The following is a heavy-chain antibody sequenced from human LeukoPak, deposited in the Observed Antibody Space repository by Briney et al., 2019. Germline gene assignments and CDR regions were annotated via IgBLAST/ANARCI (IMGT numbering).Heavy chain of an antibody. V-gene: IGHV2-70*11. Sequence: SGPALLQPTQTLTLTCTFSGFSLSTSGMCVSWIRQPPGKALEWLARIDWDEDKYYSTSLKTRLTISKDTSKNQVVLTMTNMDPVDTATYYCARTDSSGTNWYFGLWGRGTLVTVSS. J-gene: IGHJ2*01. CDR3: ARTDSSGTNWYFGL. CDR2: IDWDEDK. D-gene: IGHD3-22*01. CDR1: GFSLSTSGMC.